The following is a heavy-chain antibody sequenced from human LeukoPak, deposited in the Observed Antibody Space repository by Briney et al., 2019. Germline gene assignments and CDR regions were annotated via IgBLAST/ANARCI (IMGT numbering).Heavy chain of an antibody. CDR3: ARYYYDSSGYYIDGHFDY. D-gene: IGHD3-22*01. CDR1: GGSISSHY. J-gene: IGHJ4*02. Sequence: SGTLSLTCTVSGGSISSHYWSWIRQPPGKGLGWIGYIYYSGSTNYNPPLQSRVTISVDTSKNQFSLKLSSVTAADTAVYYCARYYYDSSGYYIDGHFDYWGQGTLVTVSS. CDR2: IYYSGST. V-gene: IGHV4-59*11.